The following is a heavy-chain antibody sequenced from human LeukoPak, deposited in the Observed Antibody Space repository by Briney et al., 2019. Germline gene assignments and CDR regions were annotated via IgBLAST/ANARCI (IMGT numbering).Heavy chain of an antibody. CDR3: ATGRIQLWYAY. CDR1: GFTLSSNY. Sequence: GSLRLSCAASGFTLSSNYMSWVRQAPGEGLEWVSLLDSGGSAFYADSMKGRFTISRDNSKNTLYLQMNSLRVEDTAVYYCATGRIQLWYAYWGHGTLVTVSS. D-gene: IGHD5-18*01. V-gene: IGHV3-53*01. J-gene: IGHJ4*01. CDR2: LDSGGSA.